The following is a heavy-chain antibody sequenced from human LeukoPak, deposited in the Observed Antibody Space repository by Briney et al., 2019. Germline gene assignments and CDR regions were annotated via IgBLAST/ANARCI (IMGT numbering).Heavy chain of an antibody. V-gene: IGHV4-59*01. CDR1: GGSISSYY. J-gene: IGHJ4*02. D-gene: IGHD6-13*01. Sequence: PSETLSLTYTVSGGSISSYYWSWIRQPPGKGLEWIGYIYYSGSTNYNPSLKSRVTISVDTSKNQFSLKLSSVTAADTAVYYCARLAAAGGPFDYWGQGTLVTVSS. CDR2: IYYSGST. CDR3: ARLAAAGGPFDY.